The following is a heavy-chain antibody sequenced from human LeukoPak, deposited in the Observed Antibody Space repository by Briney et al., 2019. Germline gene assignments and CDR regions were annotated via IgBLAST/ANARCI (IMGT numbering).Heavy chain of an antibody. J-gene: IGHJ4*02. CDR1: GGSISSSSYY. CDR2: IYYSGST. Sequence: SETLSLTCTVSGGSISSSSYYWGWIRQPPGKGLEWIGSIYYSGSTYYNPSLKSRVTISVDTSKNQFSLKLSSVTAADTAVYYCARRDLSGFDYWGQGTLVTVSS. CDR3: ARRDLSGFDY. V-gene: IGHV4-39*07.